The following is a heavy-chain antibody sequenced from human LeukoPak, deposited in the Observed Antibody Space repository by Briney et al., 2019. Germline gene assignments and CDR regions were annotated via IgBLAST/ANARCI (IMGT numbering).Heavy chain of an antibody. CDR1: GYTFTSYG. CDR3: ARDRSGDYYFDY. Sequence: ASVKVSCKASGYTFTSYGISWVRQAPGQGLEWMGWISAYNGNTNYAQKLQGRVTMTTDTSTSTVYMELSSLRSEDTAVYYCARDRSGDYYFDYWGQGTLVTVSS. J-gene: IGHJ4*02. CDR2: ISAYNGNT. D-gene: IGHD4-17*01. V-gene: IGHV1-18*01.